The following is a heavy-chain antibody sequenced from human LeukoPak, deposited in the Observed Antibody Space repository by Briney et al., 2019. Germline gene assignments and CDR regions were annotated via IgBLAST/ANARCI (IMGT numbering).Heavy chain of an antibody. CDR1: GFTFSSYS. CDR2: ISSSSSTI. V-gene: IGHV3-48*01. CDR3: ARETTVTLGAFDI. J-gene: IGHJ3*02. Sequence: GGSLRLSCAASGFTFSSYSMNWVRQAPGKGLEWVSYISSSSSTIYYADSVKGRFTISRDNAKNSLYLQMNSLRAEDTAVYYCARETTVTLGAFDIWGQGTMVTVSS. D-gene: IGHD4-11*01.